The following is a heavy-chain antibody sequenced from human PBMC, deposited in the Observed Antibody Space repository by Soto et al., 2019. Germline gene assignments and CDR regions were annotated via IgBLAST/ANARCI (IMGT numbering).Heavy chain of an antibody. CDR1: GDFISSYY. CDR2: VYYSGST. V-gene: IGHV4-59*01. J-gene: IGHJ4*02. CDR3: ARGKSGYYPYFDN. D-gene: IGHD3-22*01. Sequence: TLSLTCTVSGDFISSYYWSWIRQPPGKGLEWIGYVYYSGSTNYNPSLKSRVTISVDTSKKQFSLKLRSVTAADTAVYFCARGKSGYYPYFDNWGQGTLVTVSS.